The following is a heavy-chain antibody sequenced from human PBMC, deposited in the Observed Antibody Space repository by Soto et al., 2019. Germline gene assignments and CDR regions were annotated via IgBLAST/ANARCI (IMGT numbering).Heavy chain of an antibody. J-gene: IGHJ6*03. CDR1: GYTFTGYY. CDR2: INPNSGGT. V-gene: IGHV1-2*04. CDR3: ARGLRYFDWSPKNYYYYYMDV. Sequence: QVQLVQSGAEVKKPGASVKVSCKASGYTFTGYYMHWVRQAPGQGLEWMGWINPNSGGTNYAQKFQGWVTMTRDTSISTAYRELSRLRSDDTAVYYCARGLRYFDWSPKNYYYYYMDVWGKGTTVTVSS. D-gene: IGHD3-9*01.